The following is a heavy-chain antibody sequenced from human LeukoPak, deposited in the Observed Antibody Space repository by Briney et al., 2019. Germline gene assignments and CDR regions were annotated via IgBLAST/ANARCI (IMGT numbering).Heavy chain of an antibody. CDR1: GGSISSYY. D-gene: IGHD3-10*01. V-gene: IGHV4-59*08. Sequence: SETLSLTCTVSGGSISSYYWSWIRQPPGKGLEWIGYIYYSGSTNYNPSLKSRVTISVDTSKNQFSLKLSSVTAADTAVYSCARQEWFGELLANNWFDPWGQGTLVTVSS. J-gene: IGHJ5*02. CDR3: ARQEWFGELLANNWFDP. CDR2: IYYSGST.